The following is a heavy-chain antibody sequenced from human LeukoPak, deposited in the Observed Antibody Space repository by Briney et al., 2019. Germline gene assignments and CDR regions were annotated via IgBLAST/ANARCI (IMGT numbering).Heavy chain of an antibody. D-gene: IGHD6-19*01. V-gene: IGHV4-59*08. CDR1: GGSMSPYH. J-gene: IGHJ4*02. CDR3: ARAVSGRFDY. CDR2: IYYSGST. Sequence: SSETLSLTCTVSGGSMSPYHWGWIRQPPGKGLEWTGYIYYSGSTNYNPSLKSRVTISVDASKNQFSLKLSSVTAADTAIYYCARAVSGRFDYWGQGTLVTVSS.